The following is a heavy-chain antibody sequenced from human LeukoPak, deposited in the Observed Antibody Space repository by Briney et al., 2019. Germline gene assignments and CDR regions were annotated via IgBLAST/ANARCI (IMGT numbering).Heavy chain of an antibody. CDR3: ARVNAYFDP. CDR2: INPNSGGT. J-gene: IGHJ5*02. D-gene: IGHD3-16*01. V-gene: IGHV1-2*02. Sequence: GASVTVSCKASGYTFTGYYMHWVRQAPGQGLEWMGWINPNSGGTNYALKFQGRVTMTRDTSISTAYMELSRLRSDDTAVYYCARVNAYFDPWGQGTLVTVSA. CDR1: GYTFTGYY.